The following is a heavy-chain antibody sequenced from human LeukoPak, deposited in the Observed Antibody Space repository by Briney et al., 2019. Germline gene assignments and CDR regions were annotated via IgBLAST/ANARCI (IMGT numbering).Heavy chain of an antibody. CDR1: GYRFTAYP. J-gene: IGHJ1*01. V-gene: IGHV1-2*02. CDR3: ARGMDAEAFQN. Sequence: GASVKVSCKTSGYRFTAYPLHWVRQAPGQGLEWLGWMNPHSGETNNAQKFQGRVTMTRDTPISVAYMQLSSLRSDDTAVYYCARGMDAEAFQNWGQGTLVTVSS. CDR2: MNPHSGET. D-gene: IGHD2-2*03.